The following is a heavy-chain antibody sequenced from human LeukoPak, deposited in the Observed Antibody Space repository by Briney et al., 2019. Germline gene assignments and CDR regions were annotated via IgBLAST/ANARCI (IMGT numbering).Heavy chain of an antibody. J-gene: IGHJ3*02. V-gene: IGHV3-74*01. CDR1: GFSFSSYT. CDR3: ARVWGSDAFDI. Sequence: PGGSLRLSCAASGFSFSSYTMHWVRQAPGKGLVWVSRINSDGSSTTYADSVKGRFTISRDNAKNTLYLQMNSLRAEDTAEYYCARVWGSDAFDIWGQGTMVTVSS. D-gene: IGHD3-16*01. CDR2: INSDGSST.